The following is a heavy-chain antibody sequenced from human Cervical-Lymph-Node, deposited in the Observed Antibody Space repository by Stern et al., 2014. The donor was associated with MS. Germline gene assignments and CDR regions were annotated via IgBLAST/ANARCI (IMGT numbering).Heavy chain of an antibody. CDR1: GGSLSGFY. D-gene: IGHD3-22*01. V-gene: IGHV4-59*12. CDR2: TYYGGTS. Sequence: QVQLQQSGPGLVKPSETLSLTCTVSGGSLSGFYWHWVRQPPGKGLEWIGSTYYGGTSNNNPSLKSRVTISEDRSKNQFSVNLPSVTATDTAVYFCAREEIEPLFYLEYWGQGILVTVSS. J-gene: IGHJ4*02. CDR3: AREEIEPLFYLEY.